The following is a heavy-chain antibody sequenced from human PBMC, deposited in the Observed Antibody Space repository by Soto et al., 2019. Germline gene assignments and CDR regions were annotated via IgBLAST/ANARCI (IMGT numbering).Heavy chain of an antibody. CDR2: IDPSDSQT. Sequence: GESLKISCKGSGYSFAGYWITWVRQKPGKGLEWMGRIDPSDSQTYYSPSFRGHVTISVTKSITTVFLQWSSLRASDTAMYYCARQIYDSDSGPNFQYYFDSWGQGTLVTVSS. V-gene: IGHV5-10-1*01. CDR1: GYSFAGYW. D-gene: IGHD3-22*01. CDR3: ARQIYDSDSGPNFQYYFDS. J-gene: IGHJ4*02.